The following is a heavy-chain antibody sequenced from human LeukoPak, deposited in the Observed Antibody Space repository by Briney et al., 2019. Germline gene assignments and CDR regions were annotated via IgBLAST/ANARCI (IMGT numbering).Heavy chain of an antibody. V-gene: IGHV3-21*01. CDR2: ISSSSSYI. Sequence: PGGSLRLSCAASGFTFSSYSMNWVRQAPGKGLEWVSPISSSSSYIYYADSVKGRFTISRDNAKNSLYLQMNSLRAEDTAVYYCARATPYCGGDCPHDYWGQGTLVTVSS. CDR3: ARATPYCGGDCPHDY. CDR1: GFTFSSYS. J-gene: IGHJ4*02. D-gene: IGHD2-21*02.